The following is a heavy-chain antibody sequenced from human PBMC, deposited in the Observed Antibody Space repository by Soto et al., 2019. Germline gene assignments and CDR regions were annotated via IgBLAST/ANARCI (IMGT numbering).Heavy chain of an antibody. CDR2: IIPILGIA. D-gene: IGHD2-2*02. CDR3: ARLVVPAAIGYYYYGMDV. J-gene: IGHJ6*02. Sequence: GASVKVSCKASGGTFSSYTISWVRQAPGQGLEWMGRIIPILGIANYAQKFQGRVTITADKSTSTAYMELSSLRSEDTAVYYCARLVVPAAIGYYYYGMDVWGQGTTVTVSS. CDR1: GGTFSSYT. V-gene: IGHV1-69*02.